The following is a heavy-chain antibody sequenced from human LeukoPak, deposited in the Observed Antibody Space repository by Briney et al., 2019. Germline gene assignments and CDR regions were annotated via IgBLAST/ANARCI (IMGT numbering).Heavy chain of an antibody. CDR1: GYSFTSYW. CDR2: IYPGDSDT. J-gene: IGHJ4*02. V-gene: IGHV5-51*01. CDR3: ARTGSPAVYYFDY. Sequence: GESLKISCKGSGYSFTSYWIGWVRQMPGKGLEWMGIIYPGDSDTRYSPSFQGQVTISADKSISTAYLRWSSLKASDTAMYFCARTGSPAVYYFDYWGQGTLVTVSS. D-gene: IGHD1-26*01.